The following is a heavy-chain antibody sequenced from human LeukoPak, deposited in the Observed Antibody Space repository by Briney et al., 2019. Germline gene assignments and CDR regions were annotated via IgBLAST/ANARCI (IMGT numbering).Heavy chain of an antibody. CDR3: ASAPFDWFFSGRDY. V-gene: IGHV3-23*01. D-gene: IGHD3-9*01. CDR1: GLTFSSYA. J-gene: IGHJ4*02. Sequence: PAGSLRLSCAASGLTFSSYAMSWVRQAPGKGLEWVSAISGSGGSTYYADSVKGRFTISRDNSKNTLYLQMNSLRAEDTAVYYCASAPFDWFFSGRDYWGQGTLVTVSS. CDR2: ISGSGGST.